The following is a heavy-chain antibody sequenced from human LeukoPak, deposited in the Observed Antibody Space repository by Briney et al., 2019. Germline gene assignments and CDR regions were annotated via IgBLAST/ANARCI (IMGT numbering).Heavy chain of an antibody. V-gene: IGHV4-39*07. CDR3: ARVQDYYGSGSYSPFDY. D-gene: IGHD3-10*01. CDR1: GGSISSSSYY. Sequence: SETLSLTCTVSGGSISSSSYYWGWIRQPPGKGLEWIGSIYYSGSTYYNPSLKSRVTISVDTSKNQFFLKLSSVTAADTAVYYCARVQDYYGSGSYSPFDYWGQGTLVTVSS. J-gene: IGHJ4*02. CDR2: IYYSGST.